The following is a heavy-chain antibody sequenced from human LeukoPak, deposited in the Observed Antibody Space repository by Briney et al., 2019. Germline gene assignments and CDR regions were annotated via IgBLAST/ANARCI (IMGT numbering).Heavy chain of an antibody. CDR2: ISGSGGST. CDR3: ARDRPYYYGSGSYSPAFDY. CDR1: GFTFSSYA. D-gene: IGHD3-10*01. Sequence: GGSLRLSCAASGFTFSSYAMSWVRQAPGKGLEWVSAISGSGGSTYYADSVKGRFTISRDNAKNSLYLQMNSLRAEDTAVYYCARDRPYYYGSGSYSPAFDYWGQGTLVTVSS. J-gene: IGHJ4*02. V-gene: IGHV3-23*01.